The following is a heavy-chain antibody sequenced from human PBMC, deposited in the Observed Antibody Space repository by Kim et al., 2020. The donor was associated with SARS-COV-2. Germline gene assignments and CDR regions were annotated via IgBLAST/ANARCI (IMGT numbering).Heavy chain of an antibody. CDR3: VVRGRGDMYYDFWSGYYGHDAFDI. Sequence: GGSLRLSCAASGFTFSSYSMNWVRQAPGKGLEWVSSISSSSSYIYYADSVKGRFTISRDNAKNSLYLQMNSLRAEDTAVYYCVVRGRGDMYYDFWSGYYGHDAFDIWGQGTMVTVSS. V-gene: IGHV3-21*01. CDR1: GFTFSSYS. CDR2: ISSSSSYI. J-gene: IGHJ3*02. D-gene: IGHD3-3*01.